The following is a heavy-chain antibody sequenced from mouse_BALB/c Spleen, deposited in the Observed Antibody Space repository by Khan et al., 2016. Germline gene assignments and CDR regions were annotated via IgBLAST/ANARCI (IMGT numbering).Heavy chain of an antibody. Sequence: EVQLQESGPGLVKPSQSLSLTCTVTGYSITSDYAWNWIRQFPGNKLEWMGYISYSGSTNYNPSLKSRVSITRDTSKNQVFLQWNSVTTEDTATYYCARSFGYRGFAYWGQGTLVTVSA. V-gene: IGHV3-2*02. CDR3: ARSFGYRGFAY. J-gene: IGHJ3*01. D-gene: IGHD2-2*01. CDR2: ISYSGST. CDR1: GYSITSDYA.